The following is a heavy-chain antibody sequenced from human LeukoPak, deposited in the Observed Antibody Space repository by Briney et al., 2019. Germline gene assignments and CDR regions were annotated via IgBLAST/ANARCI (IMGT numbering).Heavy chain of an antibody. J-gene: IGHJ4*02. V-gene: IGHV3-53*01. D-gene: IGHD6-19*01. Sequence: GGSLRLSCAASGFTVSTYSMSWVRQAPGKGLEWVATFSSGGRTSYADSVKGRFTISRDNAKNVLYLQMNSLRAEDTAVYYCARDPEGHIAVAGFFDYWGQGTLVTVSS. CDR2: FSSGGRT. CDR3: ARDPEGHIAVAGFFDY. CDR1: GFTVSTYS.